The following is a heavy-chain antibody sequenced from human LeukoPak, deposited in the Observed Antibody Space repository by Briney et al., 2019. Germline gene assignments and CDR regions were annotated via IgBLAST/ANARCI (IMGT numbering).Heavy chain of an antibody. V-gene: IGHV1-2*02. Sequence: ASVKVSCKASGYTFTGYYMHWVRQAPGQGLEWMGWINPNSGGTNYAQKFQGRVTMTRDTSISTAYMELSRLRSDDTAVYYCARDMTTVTTYHYYYYYMDVWGKGTTVTISS. J-gene: IGHJ6*03. CDR1: GYTFTGYY. CDR3: ARDMTTVTTYHYYYYYMDV. D-gene: IGHD4-17*01. CDR2: INPNSGGT.